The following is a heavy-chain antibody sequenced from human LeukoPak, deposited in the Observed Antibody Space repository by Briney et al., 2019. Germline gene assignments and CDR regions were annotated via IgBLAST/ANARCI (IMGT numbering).Heavy chain of an antibody. D-gene: IGHD2-2*02. CDR3: SRQRYIVVVPAAIRFRYFDY. CDR2: INPSGGST. CDR1: GYTFTSYY. J-gene: IGHJ4*02. Sequence: ASVKVSCKASGYTFTSYYMHWLRQAPGPGLEWMGIINPSGGSTSYAQKFQGKVTITRDTSTTTVYMELSSHRSDDTAPCYCSRQRYIVVVPAAIRFRYFDYWGQGTLVTVSS. V-gene: IGHV1-46*03.